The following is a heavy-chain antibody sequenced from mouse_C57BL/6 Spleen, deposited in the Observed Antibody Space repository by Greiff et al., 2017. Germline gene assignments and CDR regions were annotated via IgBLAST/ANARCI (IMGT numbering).Heavy chain of an antibody. V-gene: IGHV5-12*01. D-gene: IGHD2-2*01. CDR1: GFTFSDYY. J-gene: IGHJ3*01. CDR2: ISNGGGST. CDR3: ARHGTTTMVAAPFAY. Sequence: EVQGVESGGGLVQPGGSLKLSCAASGFTFSDYYMYWVRQTPEKRLEWVAYISNGGGSTYYPDTVKGRFTISRDNAKTNLYLQMRRLKSEYPAMYYCARHGTTTMVAAPFAYWGQGTTLTVSA.